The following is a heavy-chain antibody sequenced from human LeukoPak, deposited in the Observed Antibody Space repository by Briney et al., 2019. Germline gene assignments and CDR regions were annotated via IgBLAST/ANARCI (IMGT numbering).Heavy chain of an antibody. J-gene: IGHJ4*02. CDR1: GFPFSSYA. V-gene: IGHV3-23*01. CDR3: ASSYSSGWSHFDY. Sequence: GGSLRLSCAASGFPFSSYAMSWVRQAPGKGLEWVSAISDGDGSTYYADSVKGRFTISRDNSKNTLYLQMNSLRAEDTAVYYCASSYSSGWSHFDYWGQGTLVTVSS. CDR2: ISDGDGST. D-gene: IGHD6-19*01.